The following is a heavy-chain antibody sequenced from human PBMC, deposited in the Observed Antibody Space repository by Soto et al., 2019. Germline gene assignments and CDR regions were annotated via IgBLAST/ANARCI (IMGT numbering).Heavy chain of an antibody. J-gene: IGHJ4*02. CDR1: GGTFTTYT. V-gene: IGHV1-69*12. Sequence: QFQLVQSGAEVKKPGSRWKVSCKPSGGTFTTYTLYWWRQAPGQGLEWMGGISPGIDIRDYAQKFQGRVTITADESTSTVYMQLSTLISEDTALYYCAGGMCFGGSCYLDVWGQGTLVTVSS. D-gene: IGHD2-15*01. CDR2: ISPGIDIR. CDR3: AGGMCFGGSCYLDV.